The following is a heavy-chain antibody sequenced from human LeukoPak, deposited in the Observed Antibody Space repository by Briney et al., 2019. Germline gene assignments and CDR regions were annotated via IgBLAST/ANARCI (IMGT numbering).Heavy chain of an antibody. Sequence: PGGSLRLSCAASGFTFSDYDMHWVRQATGKGLEWVSAIGTAGDTYYTGSVKGRFTISRENAKNSLYLQMNSLRAGDTAVYYCAKRARDGQNSPTDCWGQGTLVTVSS. V-gene: IGHV3-13*01. CDR2: IGTAGDT. CDR3: AKRARDGQNSPTDC. CDR1: GFTFSDYD. J-gene: IGHJ4*02. D-gene: IGHD5-24*01.